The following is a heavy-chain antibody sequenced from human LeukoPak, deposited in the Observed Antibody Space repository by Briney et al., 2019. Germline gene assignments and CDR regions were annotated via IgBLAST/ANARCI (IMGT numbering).Heavy chain of an antibody. V-gene: IGHV3-21*01. Sequence: GGSLRLSCAVSGFTFSSYSMAWVRQAPGKGLEWVSSISSSSGYKYYADSVKGRFTISRDNAKNSLYLQMDSLRAEDAAVYYCARTSGESTAALRAPFDYWGQGTLATVSS. D-gene: IGHD6-6*01. J-gene: IGHJ4*02. CDR1: GFTFSSYS. CDR2: ISSSSGYK. CDR3: ARTSGESTAALRAPFDY.